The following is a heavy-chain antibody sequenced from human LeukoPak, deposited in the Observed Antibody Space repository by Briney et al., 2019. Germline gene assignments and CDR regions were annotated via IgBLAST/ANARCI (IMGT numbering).Heavy chain of an antibody. V-gene: IGHV3-11*04. D-gene: IGHD6-6*01. J-gene: IGHJ4*02. CDR1: GFTFSDFY. CDR3: TRHNLAARWYSRLYYFDY. CDR2: ISSSGSML. Sequence: GGSLRLSCTVSGFTFSDFYMSWVRQAPGKGLEWVSYISSSGSMLHYADSVEGRFTISRDNGKSSLYLQMSSLRVEDTAVYYCTRHNLAARWYSRLYYFDYWGQGTLVTVSS.